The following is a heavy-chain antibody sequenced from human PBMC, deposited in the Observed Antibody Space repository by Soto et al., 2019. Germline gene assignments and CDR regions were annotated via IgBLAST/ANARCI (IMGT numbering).Heavy chain of an antibody. D-gene: IGHD6-19*01. CDR3: ARDRYSSGWYDLDY. CDR2: IWYDGSHK. J-gene: IGHJ4*02. CDR1: GFTFSSYG. V-gene: IGHV3-33*01. Sequence: QVQLVESGGGVVQPGRSLRLSCAASGFTFSSYGMHWVRQAPGKGLEWVAVIWYDGSHKYYADSVTGRFTISRDNSKNTLYLQMNSLRVEDTAVYYCARDRYSSGWYDLDYWGQGTLVTVSS.